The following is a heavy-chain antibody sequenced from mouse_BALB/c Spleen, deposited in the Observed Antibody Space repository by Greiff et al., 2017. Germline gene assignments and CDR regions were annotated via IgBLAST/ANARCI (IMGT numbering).Heavy chain of an antibody. D-gene: IGHD2-10*02. CDR2: ISYSGST. CDR3: AREYGTSWFAY. CDR1: GYSITSDYA. V-gene: IGHV3-2*02. J-gene: IGHJ3*01. Sequence: EVQLQQSGPGLVKPSQSLSLTCTVTGYSITSDYAWNWIRQFPGNKLEWMGYISYSGSTSYNPSLKSRISITRDTSKNQFFLQLNSVTTEDTATYYCAREYGTSWFAYWGQGTLVTVSA.